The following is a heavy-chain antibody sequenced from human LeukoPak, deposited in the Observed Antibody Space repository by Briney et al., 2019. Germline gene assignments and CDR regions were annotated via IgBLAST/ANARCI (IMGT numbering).Heavy chain of an antibody. J-gene: IGHJ5*02. CDR2: IIPMFCTA. CDR1: GCTFSIYA. V-gene: IGHV1-69*05. CDR3: DRGSVAVAGNWFAP. Sequence: GASVRVSFKASGCTFSIYAISGVRQPPGQGLEWMGGIIPMFCTANYAQKFQGRVPITTDKSTSTAYMELSRLRSEDTDAYYYDRGSVAVAGNWFAPWGQGKLVTVSS. D-gene: IGHD6-19*01.